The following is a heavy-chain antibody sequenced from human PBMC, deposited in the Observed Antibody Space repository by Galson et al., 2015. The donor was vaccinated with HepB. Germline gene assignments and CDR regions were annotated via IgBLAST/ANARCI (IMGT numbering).Heavy chain of an antibody. D-gene: IGHD6-6*01. J-gene: IGHJ4*02. V-gene: IGHV2-70*11. CDR2: IDWDDDK. CDR1: GFSLSTSGMC. CDR3: ARHPEYSVDYFDY. Sequence: PALVKPTQPLTLTCTFSGFSLSTSGMCVSWIRQPPGKALEWLARIDWDDDKYYSTSLKTRLTISKDTSKNQVVLTMTNMDPVDTATYYCARHPEYSVDYFDYWGRGTLVTVSS.